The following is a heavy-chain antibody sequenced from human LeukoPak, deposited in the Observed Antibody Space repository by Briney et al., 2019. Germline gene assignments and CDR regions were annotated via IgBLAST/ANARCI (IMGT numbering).Heavy chain of an antibody. CDR3: AGGSGWLIDS. V-gene: IGHV3-30*03. Sequence: PGGSLRLSCAASGFTFSSYGMHWVRQAPGKGLEWVAVISYDGSNKYYADSVKGRFTISRDNTKNSLYLEMNSLRAEDTAVYYCAGGSGWLIDSWGQGTLVTVSS. J-gene: IGHJ4*02. CDR1: GFTFSSYG. D-gene: IGHD6-19*01. CDR2: ISYDGSNK.